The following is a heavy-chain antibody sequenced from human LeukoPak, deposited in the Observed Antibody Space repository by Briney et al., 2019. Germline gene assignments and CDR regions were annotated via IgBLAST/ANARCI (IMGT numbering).Heavy chain of an antibody. Sequence: TGGSLRLSCAASGFTFSSYGMHWVRQAPGKGLEWVAFIRYDGSNKYYADSVKGRFTISRDNSKNTLYLQMNSLRAEDTAVYYCAKRGVVPAAFAYWGQGTLVTVSS. D-gene: IGHD2-2*01. J-gene: IGHJ4*02. CDR1: GFTFSSYG. CDR3: AKRGVVPAAFAY. V-gene: IGHV3-30*02. CDR2: IRYDGSNK.